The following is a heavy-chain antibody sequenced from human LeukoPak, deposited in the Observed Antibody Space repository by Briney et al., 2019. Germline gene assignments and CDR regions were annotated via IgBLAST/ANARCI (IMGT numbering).Heavy chain of an antibody. CDR1: GFTFSRYW. CDR2: IKQDGSEK. V-gene: IGHV3-7*01. D-gene: IGHD1-26*01. CDR3: ARKGGPTTYGYYYYYMDV. Sequence: GGSLRLSCAASGFTFSRYWMSWVRQAPGKRLEWVANIKQDGSEKYYVDSVKGRFTISRDNAKNSLYLQMNSLRAEDTAVYYCARKGGPTTYGYYYYYMDVWGKGTTATISS. J-gene: IGHJ6*03.